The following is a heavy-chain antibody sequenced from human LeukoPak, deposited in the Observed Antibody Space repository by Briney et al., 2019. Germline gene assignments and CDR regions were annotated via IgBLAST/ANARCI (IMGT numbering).Heavy chain of an antibody. CDR2: IYSGGST. CDR3: ARAYYGSGSYPWYFDY. V-gene: IGHV3-66*01. J-gene: IGHJ4*02. D-gene: IGHD3-10*01. Sequence: PGGSLRLSCAASGFTVSSNYMSWVRQAPGKGLEWVSVIYSGGSTYYADSVKGRFTISRDNSKNTLYLQMNSLRAEDTAVYYCARAYYGSGSYPWYFDYWGQGTLVTVSS. CDR1: GFTVSSNY.